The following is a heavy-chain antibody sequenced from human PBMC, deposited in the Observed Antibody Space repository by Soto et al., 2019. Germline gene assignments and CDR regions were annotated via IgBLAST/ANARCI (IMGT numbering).Heavy chain of an antibody. D-gene: IGHD6-6*01. J-gene: IGHJ4*02. CDR1: GYTFFSYG. Sequence: QVQLVQSGAEVRKPGASVKVSCKTSGYTFFSYGISWVRQAPGKGLEWVGWVSAYNGNPWYGPELQERVTLTRDISTITAIMELMSLRSDDTAVYYCSRDVSEYSSSMDYGVQGTVVTVSS. V-gene: IGHV1-18*01. CDR2: VSAYNGNP. CDR3: SRDVSEYSSSMDY.